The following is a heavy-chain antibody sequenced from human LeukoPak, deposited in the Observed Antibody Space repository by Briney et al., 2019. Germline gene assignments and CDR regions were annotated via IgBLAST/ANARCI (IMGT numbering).Heavy chain of an antibody. CDR2: INHSGST. J-gene: IGHJ4*02. CDR1: GGSISSSNYY. V-gene: IGHV4-39*07. D-gene: IGHD2-8*01. Sequence: SGTLSLTCTVSGGSISSSNYYWGWIRQPPGKGLEWIGEINHSGSTNYNPSLKSRVTISVDTSKNQFSLKLSSVTAADTAVYYCARGGKPFPPNRYFDYWGQGTLVTVSS. CDR3: ARGGKPFPPNRYFDY.